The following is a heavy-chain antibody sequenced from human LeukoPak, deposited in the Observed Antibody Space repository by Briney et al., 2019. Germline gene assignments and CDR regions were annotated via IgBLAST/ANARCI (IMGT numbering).Heavy chain of an antibody. CDR3: AKASTVLKPIDS. D-gene: IGHD1-14*01. CDR2: ISPIGSRT. V-gene: IGHV3-23*01. CDR1: GFTFSTYA. J-gene: IGHJ4*02. Sequence: HPGGSLRLSCAASGFTFSTYAMNGARQAPGKGLEWVSAISPIGSRTYYADSVKGRFTISRDNSKNTLYLQMNSLRAGDTAIYYSAKASTVLKPIDSWGQGTLVTVSS.